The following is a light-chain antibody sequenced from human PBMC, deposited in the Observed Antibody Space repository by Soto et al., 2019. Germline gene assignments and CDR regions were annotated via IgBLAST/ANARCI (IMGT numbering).Light chain of an antibody. J-gene: IGKJ4*01. CDR2: LGS. V-gene: IGKV2-28*01. CDR3: MQSLQPSLT. CDR1: QSLLHSNGFRY. Sequence: DIVMTQSPLSLPVTPGEPASISCRSSQSLLHSNGFRYLDWYLQKTGQSPQLLIYLGSNRASGVPDRFSGSGSGTDFTLKISRVEAEDVGIYYCMQSLQPSLTFGGGTKVEIK.